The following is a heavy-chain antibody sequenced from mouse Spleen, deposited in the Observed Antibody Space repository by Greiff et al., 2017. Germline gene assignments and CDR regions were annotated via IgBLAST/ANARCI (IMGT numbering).Heavy chain of an antibody. Sequence: EVKVEESGGGLVQPGGSMKLSCVASGFTFSDAWMDWVRQSPEKGLEWVAEIRNKADNHATFYGDSVRGRFTISRDDSKSSVYLLMNSLRPEDAGVYYCTGGYYRALWGQGTSVTVSS. V-gene: IGHV6-6*01. CDR3: TGGYYRAL. J-gene: IGHJ4*01. CDR1: GFTFSDAW. CDR2: IRNKADNHAT. D-gene: IGHD2-3*01.